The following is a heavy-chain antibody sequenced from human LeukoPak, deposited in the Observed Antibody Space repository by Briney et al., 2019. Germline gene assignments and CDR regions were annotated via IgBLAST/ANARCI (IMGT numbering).Heavy chain of an antibody. D-gene: IGHD3-22*01. CDR2: IYHSGST. Sequence: SETLSLTCTVSGYSISSGYYWGWLRQPPGKGLEWIGSIYHSGSTYYNPSLKSRVTISVDTSENQFSLKLSAVTAADTAVYYCASTTMMGNWGQGTLVTVSS. J-gene: IGHJ4*02. CDR1: GYSISSGYY. CDR3: ASTTMMGN. V-gene: IGHV4-38-2*02.